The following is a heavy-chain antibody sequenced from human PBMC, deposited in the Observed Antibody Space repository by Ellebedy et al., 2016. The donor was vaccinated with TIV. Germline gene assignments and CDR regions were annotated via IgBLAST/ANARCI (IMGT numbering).Heavy chain of an antibody. CDR2: INAGNGDT. Sequence: ASVKVSXKASGYTFTSHIIHWVRQAPGQWLEWLGWINAGNGDTKYSQKFQGRVTITRDTSASTVYMVMSSLRSEDTAVFYCARDPEGPYYYGSGKFDYWGQGTLVTVSS. J-gene: IGHJ4*02. V-gene: IGHV1-3*01. CDR3: ARDPEGPYYYGSGKFDY. CDR1: GYTFTSHI. D-gene: IGHD3-10*01.